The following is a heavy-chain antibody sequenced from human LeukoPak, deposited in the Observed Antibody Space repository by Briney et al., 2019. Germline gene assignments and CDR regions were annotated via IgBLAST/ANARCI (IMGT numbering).Heavy chain of an antibody. D-gene: IGHD1-26*01. CDR2: ISAYNGNT. J-gene: IGHJ4*02. Sequence: ASVKVSCKASGYTFTSYGISWVRQAPGQGLEWMGWISAYNGNTNYAQELQGRVTMTTDTSTSTAYMELRSLRSDDTAVYYCARDLRGIVGATTLDYWGQGTLVTVSS. V-gene: IGHV1-18*01. CDR3: ARDLRGIVGATTLDY. CDR1: GYTFTSYG.